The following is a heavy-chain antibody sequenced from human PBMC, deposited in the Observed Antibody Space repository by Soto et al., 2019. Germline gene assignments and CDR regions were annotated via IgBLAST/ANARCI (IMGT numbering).Heavy chain of an antibody. CDR1: GFTVSSNY. D-gene: IGHD1-7*01. V-gene: IGHV3-66*01. CDR3: ARDGIGGTVFRGYLDY. Sequence: GGSLRLSCAASGFTVSSNYMSWVRQAPGKGLEWVSVIYSGGSTYYADSVKGRFTISRDNSKNTLYLQMNTLGAEDKADYYCARDGIGGTVFRGYLDYWGRGTVVTVSS. CDR2: IYSGGST. J-gene: IGHJ4*02.